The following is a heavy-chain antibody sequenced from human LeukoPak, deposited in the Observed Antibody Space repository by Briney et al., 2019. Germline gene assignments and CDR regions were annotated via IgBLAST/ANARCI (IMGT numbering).Heavy chain of an antibody. Sequence: PSETLSLTCTVSGGSITTGGYYWSWIRQHPGKGLVWIGYIYYNGNTYYNPSLKSHVIISVDTSKNQFSLKLTSVTAADTAVYYCARAPSGAWFDPWGQGTLVTVSS. V-gene: IGHV4-31*01. CDR2: IYYNGNT. J-gene: IGHJ5*02. CDR1: GGSITTGGYY. CDR3: ARAPSGAWFDP. D-gene: IGHD3-10*01.